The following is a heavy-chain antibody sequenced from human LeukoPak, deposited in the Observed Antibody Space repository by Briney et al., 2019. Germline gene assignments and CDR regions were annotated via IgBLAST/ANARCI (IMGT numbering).Heavy chain of an antibody. D-gene: IGHD3-22*01. V-gene: IGHV4-31*03. Sequence: PSRTLSLTCTVSGGSISSGGYYWSSIRQHPGKGLEWIGYIYYSGSTYYNPSLKTRVTISVDTSKNQFSLKLSSVTAADTAVYYCARGLLAPLEDSSGYYYLYYYYGMDVWGQGTTVTVSS. CDR1: GGSISSGGYY. CDR3: ARGLLAPLEDSSGYYYLYYYYGMDV. J-gene: IGHJ6*02. CDR2: IYYSGST.